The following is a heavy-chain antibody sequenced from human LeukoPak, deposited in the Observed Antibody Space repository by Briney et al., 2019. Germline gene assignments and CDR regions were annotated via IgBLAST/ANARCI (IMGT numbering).Heavy chain of an antibody. CDR1: GYSSTSYW. J-gene: IGHJ4*02. CDR3: ARVGCSGGSCYEGRYYFDY. V-gene: IGHV5-51*01. CDR2: IYPGDSDT. D-gene: IGHD2-15*01. Sequence: GESLKISCKGSGYSSTSYWIGWVRQMPGKGLECMGIIYPGDSDTRYSPSFQGQVTISADKSISTAYLQWSSLKASDTAMYYCARVGCSGGSCYEGRYYFDYWGQGTLVTVSS.